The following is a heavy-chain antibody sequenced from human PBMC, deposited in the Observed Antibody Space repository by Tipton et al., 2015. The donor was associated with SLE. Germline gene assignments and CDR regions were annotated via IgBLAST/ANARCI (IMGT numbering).Heavy chain of an antibody. CDR1: GGSVSSSSYY. CDR3: ARQGYYYAMDV. V-gene: IGHV4-39*01. Sequence: TLSLTCTVSGGSVSSSSYYWGWIRQPPGKGLEWIGSIYYTGRNYYNPSLESRVTISVDTSKNQFSLKLRSVTAADTAVYYCARQGYYYAMDVWGHGTTVTVSS. D-gene: IGHD2-15*01. CDR2: IYYTGRN. J-gene: IGHJ6*02.